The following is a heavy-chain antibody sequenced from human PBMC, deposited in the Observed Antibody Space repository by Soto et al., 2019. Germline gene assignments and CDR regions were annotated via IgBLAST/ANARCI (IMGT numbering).Heavy chain of an antibody. CDR1: GGSISSCGYY. V-gene: IGHV4-31*03. CDR3: ASSIAAAGKARYFDY. D-gene: IGHD6-13*01. CDR2: IYYSGST. Sequence: SEALSLTCTVSGGSISSCGYYWSWIRQHPGKGLEWIGYIYYSGSTYYNPSLKSRVTISVDTSKNQFSLKLSSVTAADTAVYYCASSIAAAGKARYFDYWGQGTLVTVSS. J-gene: IGHJ4*02.